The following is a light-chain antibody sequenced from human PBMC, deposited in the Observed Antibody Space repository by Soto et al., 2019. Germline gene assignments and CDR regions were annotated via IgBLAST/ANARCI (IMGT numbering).Light chain of an antibody. Sequence: EIVLTQSPGTLSLSPGERATLSCRASQSVSGSSLAWYQQKPGQAPRLLIYGASSRATGIPDRFSGSGSGTDFTFIISRLEPEDFGIYYCHQYGSFPHTFGQGTELETK. V-gene: IGKV3-20*01. J-gene: IGKJ2*01. CDR3: HQYGSFPHT. CDR1: QSVSGSS. CDR2: GAS.